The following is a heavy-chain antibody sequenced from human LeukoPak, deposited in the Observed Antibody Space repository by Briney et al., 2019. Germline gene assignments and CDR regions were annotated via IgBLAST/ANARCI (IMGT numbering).Heavy chain of an antibody. V-gene: IGHV1-69*01. Sequence: SVKVSCKASGGTFSSYAISWVRQAPGQGLEWMGGIIPIFGTANYAQKFQGRVTITADESTSTAYMELSSLRSEDTAVYYCASADRRLSYYSNPPFGMDVWGQGTTATVSS. CDR3: ASADRRLSYYSNPPFGMDV. D-gene: IGHD4-11*01. J-gene: IGHJ6*02. CDR2: IIPIFGTA. CDR1: GGTFSSYA.